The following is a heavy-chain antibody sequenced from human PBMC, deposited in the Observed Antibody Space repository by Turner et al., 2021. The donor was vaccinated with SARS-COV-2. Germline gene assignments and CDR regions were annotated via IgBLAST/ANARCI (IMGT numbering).Heavy chain of an antibody. V-gene: IGHV3-23*01. CDR2: ISGSGGST. Sequence: EVQLLESGGGLVQPGGSLRLSCAASGFTFSSCAMSWVRQAPGKGLEWVSAISGSGGSTYYADSVKGRFTISRDNSKNTLYLQMNSLRAEDTAVYYCAKDGYDGIYCSGGSCYSGWFDSWGQGTLVTVSS. CDR1: GFTFSSCA. D-gene: IGHD2-15*01. CDR3: AKDGYDGIYCSGGSCYSGWFDS. J-gene: IGHJ5*01.